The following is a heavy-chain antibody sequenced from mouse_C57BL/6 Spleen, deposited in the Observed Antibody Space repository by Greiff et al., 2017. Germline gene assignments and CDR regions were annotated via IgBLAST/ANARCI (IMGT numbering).Heavy chain of an antibody. J-gene: IGHJ2*01. CDR1: GYTFTSYW. CDR3: ARLWDDFDY. Sequence: QVQLQQPGAELVRPGSSVKLSCKASGYTFTSYWMDWVKQRPGQGLEWIGNIYPSDSETHYNQKFKDKATLTVDKSSSTAYMQLSSLASEDSAVYYCARLWDDFDYWGQGTTLTVSS. V-gene: IGHV1-61*01. D-gene: IGHD4-1*01. CDR2: IYPSDSET.